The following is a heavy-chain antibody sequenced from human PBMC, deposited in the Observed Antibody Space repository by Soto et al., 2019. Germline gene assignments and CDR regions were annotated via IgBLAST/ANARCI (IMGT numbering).Heavy chain of an antibody. J-gene: IGHJ6*02. V-gene: IGHV3-23*01. CDR3: AKGGFWVHYGMDV. Sequence: VHLSESGGGLVQFGGSLRLSCAASGSSFSAYAINWVRQAPGKGLEWVSAIDRSGEIAYYADSVKGRFTISRDNAKNTLYLQMNSLRAEDTAVYYCAKGGFWVHYGMDVWGPGTTVTVSS. CDR2: IDRSGEIA. CDR1: GSSFSAYA. D-gene: IGHD3-16*01.